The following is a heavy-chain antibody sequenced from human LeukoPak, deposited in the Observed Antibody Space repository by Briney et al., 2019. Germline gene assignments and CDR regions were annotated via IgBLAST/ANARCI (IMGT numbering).Heavy chain of an antibody. D-gene: IGHD1-26*01. V-gene: IGHV3-48*01. J-gene: IGHJ3*02. CDR3: ARDWSGGAFDI. CDR1: GFSFSSYG. CDR2: ISISSSTI. Sequence: GGSLRLSCAASGFSFSSYGMNWVRQAPGKGLEWVSYISISSSTIYYADSVKGRFTISRDNAKNSLYLQMNSLRAEDTAVYYCARDWSGGAFDIWGRGTMVTVTS.